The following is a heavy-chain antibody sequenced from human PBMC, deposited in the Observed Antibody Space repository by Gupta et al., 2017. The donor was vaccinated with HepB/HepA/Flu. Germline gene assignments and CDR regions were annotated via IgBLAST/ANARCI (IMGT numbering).Heavy chain of an antibody. CDR2: IKQDGSAK. V-gene: IGHV3-7*01. CDR1: GFSLSSYW. CDR3: ATWGPGF. Sequence: EVKMVEPGGDLVQPGGSLSLPCEVSGFSLSSYWMSWVRQAPGKGLEWVANIKQDGSAKYYVDSVRGRFTISRDNANSSLYLEMTDLRVDDSAVYYCATWGPGFWGQGTQVTVSS. J-gene: IGHJ4*02. D-gene: IGHD3-16*01.